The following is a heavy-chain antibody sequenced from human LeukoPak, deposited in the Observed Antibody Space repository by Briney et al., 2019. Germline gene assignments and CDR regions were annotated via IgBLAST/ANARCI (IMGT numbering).Heavy chain of an antibody. CDR1: GFTFTSYG. CDR2: ISYDGSNK. V-gene: IGHV3-30*18. CDR3: AKVGIAAAGKGVDY. J-gene: IGHJ4*02. D-gene: IGHD6-13*01. Sequence: PGGTLRLSCAASGFTFTSYGTHWVRQAPGKGLEWVAVISYDGSNKYYADSVKGRFTISRDNSKNTLYLQMNSLRAENTAVYYCAKVGIAAAGKGVDYWGQGTLVTVSS.